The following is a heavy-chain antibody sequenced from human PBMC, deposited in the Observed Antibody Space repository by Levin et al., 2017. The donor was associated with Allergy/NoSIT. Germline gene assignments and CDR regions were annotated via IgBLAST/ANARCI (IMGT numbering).Heavy chain of an antibody. V-gene: IGHV4-34*01. CDR1: GGSFSGYY. CDR3: ARGHRRPARRIYYYYYYMDV. Sequence: SQTLSLTCAVYGGSFSGYYWSWIRQPPGKGLEWIGEINHSGSTTYNPSLKSRVTMSLDTSKIQFSLKLSSVTAADTAVYYCARGHRRPARRIYYYYYYMDVWGKGTTVAVSS. CDR2: INHSGST. D-gene: IGHD1-14*01. J-gene: IGHJ6*03.